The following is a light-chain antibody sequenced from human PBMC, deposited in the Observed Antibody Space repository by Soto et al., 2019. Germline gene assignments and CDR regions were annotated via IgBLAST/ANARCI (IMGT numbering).Light chain of an antibody. V-gene: IGKV1-39*01. CDR2: DAT. Sequence: DIQMTQSPSSLSASVGDRVTITCRASQGINTYLAWYQQKPGKAPNLLIYDATNLQSGVPSRFSGSGSGTDFTLTISNLQPEDFATYYCQQSYTTLRTFGQGTKVDI. CDR1: QGINTY. J-gene: IGKJ1*01. CDR3: QQSYTTLRT.